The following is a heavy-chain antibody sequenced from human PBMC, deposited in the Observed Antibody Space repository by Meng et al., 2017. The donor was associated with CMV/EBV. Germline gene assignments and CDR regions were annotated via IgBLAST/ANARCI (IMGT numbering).Heavy chain of an antibody. CDR3: ARHHGSIAVAGTPPYSDYYYGMDV. J-gene: IGHJ6*02. D-gene: IGHD6-19*01. Sequence: SVKVSCKASAGTFSSYAISWVRQAPGQGLEWMGGIIPILGIANYAQKFQGRVTITADKSTSTAYMELSSLRSEDTAVYYCARHHGSIAVAGTPPYSDYYYGMDVWGQGTTVTVSS. CDR1: AGTFSSYA. CDR2: IIPILGIA. V-gene: IGHV1-69*10.